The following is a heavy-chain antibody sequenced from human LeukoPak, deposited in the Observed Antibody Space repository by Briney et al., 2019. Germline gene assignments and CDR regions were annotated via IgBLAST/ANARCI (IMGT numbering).Heavy chain of an antibody. Sequence: ASVKVSCKASGYTFTSYDINWVRQATGQGLEWMGWMNPNSGNTGYAQKFQGRVTMTRNTSISTAYMDLSSLRSEDTAVYYCARGPTIFGVVIKYYYYYGMDVWGQGTTVTVSS. CDR1: GYTFTSYD. D-gene: IGHD3-3*01. CDR3: ARGPTIFGVVIKYYYYYGMDV. J-gene: IGHJ6*02. V-gene: IGHV1-8*01. CDR2: MNPNSGNT.